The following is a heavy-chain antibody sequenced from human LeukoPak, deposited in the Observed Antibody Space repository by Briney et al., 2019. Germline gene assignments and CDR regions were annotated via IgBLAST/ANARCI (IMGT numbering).Heavy chain of an antibody. J-gene: IGHJ4*02. D-gene: IGHD4-17*01. CDR2: ISYDGSNK. CDR3: AKGETVTTTSFDY. V-gene: IGHV3-30*18. Sequence: PGRSLRLSCAASGVTFSSDGMHWGRQAPGKGLGRVAVISYDGSNKYYADSVKGRFTISRDNSKNTLYLQVNSLRAEDTAVYYCAKGETVTTTSFDYXGQGXLXTVSS. CDR1: GVTFSSDG.